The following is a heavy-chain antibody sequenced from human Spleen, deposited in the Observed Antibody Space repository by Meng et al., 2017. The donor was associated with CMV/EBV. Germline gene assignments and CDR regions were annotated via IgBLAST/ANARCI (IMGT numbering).Heavy chain of an antibody. CDR3: AKGGKGAVPPATSVD. Sequence: GGSLRLSCAAPGFTLCSSGMHWVRKAPGKGLEWVAVIVYDGSNKYYADSVKGRFTISRDNSKNTLYLQLNSLRAEDTAVYYFAKGGKGAVPPATSVDWGQDTLVTVSS. D-gene: IGHD2-2*01. J-gene: IGHJ1*01. V-gene: IGHV3-30*19. CDR2: IVYDGSNK. CDR1: GFTLCSSG.